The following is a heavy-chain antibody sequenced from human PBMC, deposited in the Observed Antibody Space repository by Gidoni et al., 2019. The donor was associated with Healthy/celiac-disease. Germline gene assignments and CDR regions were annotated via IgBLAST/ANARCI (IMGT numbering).Heavy chain of an antibody. V-gene: IGHV3-43D*03. CDR2: ISWDGGST. CDR3: AKDIAVAGQLGGFDY. J-gene: IGHJ4*02. D-gene: IGHD6-19*01. CDR1: DFPFDAYA. Sequence: EVQLVESGGVVVHPGGSLRLSGAASDFPFDAYAMHWVRQAPGKGLVWVSLISWDGGSTYYADSVKGRFTISRDNSKNSLYLQMNSLRAEDTALYYCAKDIAVAGQLGGFDYWGQGTLVTVSS.